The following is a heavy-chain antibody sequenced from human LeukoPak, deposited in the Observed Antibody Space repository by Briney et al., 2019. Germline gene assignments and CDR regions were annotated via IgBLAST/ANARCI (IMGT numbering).Heavy chain of an antibody. D-gene: IGHD2-2*01. CDR1: GGTFSSYA. CDR3: ASSKGDYYYYMDV. J-gene: IGHJ6*03. V-gene: IGHV1-69*05. Sequence: SVKVSCKASGGTFSSYAISWVRQAPGQGLEWMGGIIPIFGTANYAQKFQGRVTITTDESTSTAYMELSSLRSEDTAVYYCASSKGDYYYYMDVWGKGTAVTVSS. CDR2: IIPIFGTA.